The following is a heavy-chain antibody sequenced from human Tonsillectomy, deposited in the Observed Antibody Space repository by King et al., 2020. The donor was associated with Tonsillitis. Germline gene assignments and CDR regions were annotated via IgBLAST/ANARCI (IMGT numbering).Heavy chain of an antibody. Sequence: QLQESGPGLVKPSETLSLTCTVSGGSVSSGNYYWSWIRQPPGKGLEWIEYIYYSGSTNYNPSLKSRVTISVETSKNQFSLKLSSVTAADTAVYYCARGGGTQARYGMDVWGQGTTVTVSS. V-gene: IGHV4-61*01. D-gene: IGHD3-16*01. J-gene: IGHJ6*02. CDR1: GGSVSSGNYY. CDR3: ARGGGTQARYGMDV. CDR2: IYYSGST.